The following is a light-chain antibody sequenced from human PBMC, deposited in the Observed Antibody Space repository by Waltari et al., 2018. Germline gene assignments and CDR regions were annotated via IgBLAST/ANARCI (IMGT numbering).Light chain of an antibody. CDR3: QQYNSYPLT. J-gene: IGKJ4*01. V-gene: IGKV1-16*02. CDR2: ASS. Sequence: DIQMTQSPSSLSASLRDRVTITCRASQGISNYLAWFQQTHGKAPKSLVYASSTLQSVVPTKFSGNVSGTDFTLTISILQPEDFTTYYCQQYNSYPLTFGGGTKVDIK. CDR1: QGISNY.